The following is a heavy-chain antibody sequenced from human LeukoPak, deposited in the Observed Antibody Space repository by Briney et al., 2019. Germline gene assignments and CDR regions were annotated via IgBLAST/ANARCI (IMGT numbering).Heavy chain of an antibody. CDR3: ARDFNWNEPYYFDY. V-gene: IGHV3-23*01. Sequence: PGGSLRLSCVASGFILENHAMSWIRQAPGKGLEWVSGTSSNGEVKYYADSVKGRFTVSRDNSKDTLYLQIDSLGVEDTAMYYCARDFNWNEPYYFDYWGPGTLVTVSS. J-gene: IGHJ4*02. CDR2: TSSNGEVK. CDR1: GFILENHA. D-gene: IGHD1-1*01.